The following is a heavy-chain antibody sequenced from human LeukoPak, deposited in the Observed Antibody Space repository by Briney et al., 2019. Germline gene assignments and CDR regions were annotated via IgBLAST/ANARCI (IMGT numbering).Heavy chain of an antibody. V-gene: IGHV1-69*01. D-gene: IGHD2-2*01. CDR3: ARAVVPAASLYYYYYDMDV. Sequence: ASVKVSCKASGGTFSSYAISWVRQAPGQGLEWMGGIIPIFGTANYAQKFQGRVTITADESTSTAYMELSSLRSEDTAVYYCARAVVPAASLYYYYYDMDVWGKGTTVTVSS. CDR2: IIPIFGTA. J-gene: IGHJ6*03. CDR1: GGTFSSYA.